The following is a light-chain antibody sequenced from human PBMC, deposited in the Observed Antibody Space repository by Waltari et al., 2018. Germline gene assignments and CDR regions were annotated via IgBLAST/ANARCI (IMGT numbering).Light chain of an antibody. CDR1: SGISVGTYT. J-gene: IGLJ3*02. V-gene: IGLV5-45*02. CDR3: MIWHNSASV. CDR2: YQSDSDK. Sequence: QAVLTQPSSLSASPGASASLTCTLRSGISVGTYTIYWYQQKPGSPPQYLLRYQSDSDKQQGSGVPSRCAGSKDASANAGILLISGLHSEDEADDYCMIWHNSASVFGGGTKLTVL.